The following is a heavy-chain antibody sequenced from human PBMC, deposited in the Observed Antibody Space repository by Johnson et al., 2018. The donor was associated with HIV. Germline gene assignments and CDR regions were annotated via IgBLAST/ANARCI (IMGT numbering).Heavy chain of an antibody. D-gene: IGHD2-15*01. CDR1: GFTFSSYA. Sequence: QVQLVESGGGVVQPGRSLRLSCAASGFTFSSYAMHWVRQAPGKGLEWVAVISYDGSNKYYADSVKGRFTISRDNSKTTLYLQMNGLGAEDTAVYYCASILVVAAQEADAFDIWGQGTMVTVSS. V-gene: IGHV3-30-3*01. CDR3: ASILVVAAQEADAFDI. CDR2: ISYDGSNK. J-gene: IGHJ3*02.